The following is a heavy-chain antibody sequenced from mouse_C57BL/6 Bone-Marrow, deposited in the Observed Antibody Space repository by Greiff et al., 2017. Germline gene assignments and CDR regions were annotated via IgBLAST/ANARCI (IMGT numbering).Heavy chain of an antibody. J-gene: IGHJ4*01. CDR3: ARLRSYYAMDY. CDR2: IYPRSGNT. CDR1: GYTFTSYG. Sequence: QVQLQQSGAELVRPGASVKLSCKASGYTFTSYGISWVKQRTGQGLEWIGEIYPRSGNTYYNEKFKGKATLTADKSSSTAYMELHSLTSEDSAVYFCARLRSYYAMDYWGQGTSVTVSS. V-gene: IGHV1-81*01.